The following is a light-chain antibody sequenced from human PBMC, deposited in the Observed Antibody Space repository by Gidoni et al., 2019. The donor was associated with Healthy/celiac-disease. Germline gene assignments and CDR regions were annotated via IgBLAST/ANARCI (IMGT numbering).Light chain of an antibody. CDR3: QQYYSTPQT. CDR2: WAS. J-gene: IGKJ1*01. CDR1: QSVLYSSNNKNY. V-gene: IGKV4-1*01. Sequence: DIVMTQSPDSLAVSLVERATINCKSSQSVLYSSNNKNYLAWYQQKPGQPPKLLIYWASTRDSGVPDRFSGSGSGTDFTLTISSLQAEDVAVYYCQQYYSTPQTFGQGTKVEIK.